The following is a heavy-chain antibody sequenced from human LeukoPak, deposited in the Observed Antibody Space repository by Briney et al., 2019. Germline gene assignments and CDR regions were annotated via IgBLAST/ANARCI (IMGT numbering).Heavy chain of an antibody. Sequence: PSETLSLTCIVSGGSISSSIYYWGWIRQPPGTGLEWIGSSSYTGITYYNPSLKSRVTIPVDTSKNDFSLKLSSVTAADTAVYYCAKAAAAGTHTDYWGQGTLVTVSS. CDR1: GGSISSSIYY. D-gene: IGHD6-13*01. J-gene: IGHJ4*02. V-gene: IGHV4-39*07. CDR2: SSYTGIT. CDR3: AKAAAAGTHTDY.